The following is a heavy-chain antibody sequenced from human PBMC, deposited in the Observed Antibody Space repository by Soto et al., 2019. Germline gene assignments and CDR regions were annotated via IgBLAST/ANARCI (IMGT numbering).Heavy chain of an antibody. J-gene: IGHJ4*02. CDR3: AHSPPILGYSSRYFDY. Sequence: QITLKESGPTLVKPTQTLTLTCTFSGFSLSTSGVGVGWIRQPPGKALEWLALIYWDDDKRYSPSLKSRLTITKATLKNXVVLTMTNMDPVDTATYYCAHSPPILGYSSRYFDYWGQGTLVTVSS. CDR2: IYWDDDK. V-gene: IGHV2-5*02. D-gene: IGHD6-13*01. CDR1: GFSLSTSGVG.